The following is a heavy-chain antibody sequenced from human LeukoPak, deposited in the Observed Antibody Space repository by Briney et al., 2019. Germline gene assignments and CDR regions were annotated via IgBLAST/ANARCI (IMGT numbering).Heavy chain of an antibody. CDR1: GYTFTGYY. CDR3: ARDGQGYYYDSSGYYPTDY. V-gene: IGHV1-2*02. J-gene: IGHJ4*02. D-gene: IGHD3-22*01. CDR2: INPNSGGT. Sequence: ASVKVSCKASGYTFTGYYMHWVRQAPGQGLEWMGWINPNSGGTNYAQKFQGRVTMTRDTSISTAYMELSRLRSDDTAVYYCARDGQGYYYDSSGYYPTDYWGQGTLVTVSS.